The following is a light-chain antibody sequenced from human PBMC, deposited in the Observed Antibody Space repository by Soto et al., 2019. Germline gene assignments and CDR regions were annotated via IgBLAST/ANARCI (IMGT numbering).Light chain of an antibody. Sequence: QSALTQPPSVSAAPGQKVTISCSGSSSNIGNNYVSWYQQLPGTAPKLLIYDNNERPSGIPDRFSGSKSGTSATLGITGLQTGDEADYYCATWENSLSDVVFGGGTKLTVL. J-gene: IGLJ2*01. CDR2: DNN. CDR3: ATWENSLSDVV. V-gene: IGLV1-51*01. CDR1: SSNIGNNY.